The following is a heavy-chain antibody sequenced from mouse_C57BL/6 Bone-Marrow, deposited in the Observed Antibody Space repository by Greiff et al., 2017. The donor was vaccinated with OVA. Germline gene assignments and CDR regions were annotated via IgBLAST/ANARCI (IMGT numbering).Heavy chain of an antibody. J-gene: IGHJ4*01. Sequence: QVQLQQSGAELVKPGASVKLSCKASGYTFTEYTIHWVKQRSGQGLEWIGWFYPGSGSIKYNEKFKDKATLTADKSSSTVYMELSRFTSEDTAVYFCGRTPYRSGYGFGKDYWGQGTSVTGCS. CDR3: GRTPYRSGYGFGKDY. V-gene: IGHV1-62-2*01. CDR1: GYTFTEYT. CDR2: FYPGSGSI. D-gene: IGHD3-2*02.